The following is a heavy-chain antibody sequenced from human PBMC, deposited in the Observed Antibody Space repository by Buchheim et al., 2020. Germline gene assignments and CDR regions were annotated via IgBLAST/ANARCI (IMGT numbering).Heavy chain of an antibody. J-gene: IGHJ4*02. CDR3: TTSICDF. V-gene: IGHV3-21*01. CDR1: GFTFRKYP. D-gene: IGHD1-1*01. CDR2: ISTGSTYI. Sequence: EVQLVESGGGLVKPGGSLRLSCVTSGFTFRKYPMNWVRQAPGKGLEWVSSISTGSTYIYYTDSVKGRFTISRDNANNSLYLQMDSLRPADTAVYYCTTSICDFWGQGTL.